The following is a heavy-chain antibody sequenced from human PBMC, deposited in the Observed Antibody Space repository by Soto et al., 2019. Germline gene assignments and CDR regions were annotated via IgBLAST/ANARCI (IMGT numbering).Heavy chain of an antibody. V-gene: IGHV3-9*01. D-gene: IGHD1-1*01. CDR2: ISWKSGSI. CDR1: GFTFDDYG. CDR3: AKVSTTHTFGPLDP. J-gene: IGHJ5*02. Sequence: EVQLVESGGGLVQPGRSVRLSCAASGFTFDDYGMHWVRQAPGKGLEWVSGISWKSGSIGYADSVKGRFIISRDNAKNSLYLQMNNLRPEDTAFYFCAKVSTTHTFGPLDPWGQGTLVTVSS.